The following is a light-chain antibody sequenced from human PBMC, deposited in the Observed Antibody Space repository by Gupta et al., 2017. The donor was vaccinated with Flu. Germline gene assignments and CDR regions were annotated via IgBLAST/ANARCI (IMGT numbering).Light chain of an antibody. Sequence: DIQTTHQPSSVSASVGDRVTITCRVMQGIISWLAWYQQKPGKAPKLLIYDASRLKSGVPSRFSGSGYVTDFTLTISSRQPEDFATYYCQQYNSCPFAFGHGTNVDIK. V-gene: IGKV1-12*01. CDR1: QGIISW. CDR3: QQYNSCPFA. CDR2: DAS. J-gene: IGKJ3*01.